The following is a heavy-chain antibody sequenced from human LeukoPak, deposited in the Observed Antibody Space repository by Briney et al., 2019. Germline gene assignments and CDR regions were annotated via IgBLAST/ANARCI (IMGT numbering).Heavy chain of an antibody. V-gene: IGHV1-2*02. CDR2: INPNSGGT. Sequence: ASVKVSCKASGYTFTRYYMHWVRQAPGQGLEWMGWINPNSGGTNYAQKFQGRVTMTRDTSISTAYMELSRLRSDDTAVYYCARDHPLRWLLLAGYFDYWGQGTLVTVSS. CDR1: GYTFTRYY. D-gene: IGHD3-22*01. CDR3: ARDHPLRWLLLAGYFDY. J-gene: IGHJ4*02.